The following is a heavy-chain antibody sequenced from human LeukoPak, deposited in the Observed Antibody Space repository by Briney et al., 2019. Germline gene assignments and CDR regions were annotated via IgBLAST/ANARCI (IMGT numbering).Heavy chain of an antibody. CDR2: ISGSGGST. D-gene: IGHD3-3*01. V-gene: IGHV3-23*01. Sequence: GGSLRLSCAASGFTFSSYAMSWVRQAPGKGPEWVSAISGSGGSTYYADSVRGRFTISRDNSKNTLYLQMNSLRAEDTAVYYCAKAPGYDFWSGYYYCYMDVWGKGTTVTVSS. CDR1: GFTFSSYA. CDR3: AKAPGYDFWSGYYYCYMDV. J-gene: IGHJ6*03.